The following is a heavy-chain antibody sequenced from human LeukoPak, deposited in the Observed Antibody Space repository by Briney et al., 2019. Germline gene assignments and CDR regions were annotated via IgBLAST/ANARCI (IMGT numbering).Heavy chain of an antibody. V-gene: IGHV3-23*01. Sequence: GGSLRLSCAASGFTFTNYAMSWVSQAPGKGLDWVSAISYNGGSTYYSDSVKGRFTISRDNSKNTVYLQMNSLRAEDTAVYYCARPPNYGAYYYGMDVWGKGTTVTVSS. CDR2: ISYNGGST. J-gene: IGHJ6*04. D-gene: IGHD4/OR15-4a*01. CDR1: GFTFTNYA. CDR3: ARPPNYGAYYYGMDV.